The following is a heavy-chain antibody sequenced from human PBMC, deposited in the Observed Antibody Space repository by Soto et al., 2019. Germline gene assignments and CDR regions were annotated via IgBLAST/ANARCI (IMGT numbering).Heavy chain of an antibody. CDR2: IKSKTDGGTT. J-gene: IGHJ6*03. D-gene: IGHD7-27*01. CDR3: TTLLTGYYYYMDV. V-gene: IGHV3-15*01. Sequence: GGSLRLSCAASGFTFSNAWMSWVRQAPGKGLEWVGRIKSKTDGGTTDYAAPVKGRFTISRDDSKNTLYLQMNSLKTEDTAVYYCTTLLTGYYYYMDVWGKGTTVTVSS. CDR1: GFTFSNAW.